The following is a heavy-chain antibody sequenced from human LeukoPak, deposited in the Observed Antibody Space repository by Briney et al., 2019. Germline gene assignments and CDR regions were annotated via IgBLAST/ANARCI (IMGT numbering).Heavy chain of an antibody. CDR2: ISGSGGST. CDR1: GFTFSSYA. CDR3: ARALYSYGFDY. J-gene: IGHJ4*02. V-gene: IGHV3-23*01. Sequence: GGSLRLSCAASGFTFSSYAMSWVRQAPGKGLEWVSAISGSGGSTYYADSVKGRLTISRDNSKNTLYLQMNSLRAEDTAVYYCARALYSYGFDYWGQGTLVTVSS. D-gene: IGHD5-18*01.